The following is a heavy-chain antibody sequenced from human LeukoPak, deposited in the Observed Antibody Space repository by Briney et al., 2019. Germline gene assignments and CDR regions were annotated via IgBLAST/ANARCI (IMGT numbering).Heavy chain of an antibody. Sequence: GASVKVSCKASGYTFTSYDINWVRQAPGQGLEWMGWINPNSGGTNYAQKFQGLVTMSRDTSITTAYMELNRLISDDTAVYFCARTKPPCTSCLLLDYWGQGTLVTASS. CDR1: GYTFTSYD. CDR3: ARTKPPCTSCLLLDY. V-gene: IGHV1-2*02. D-gene: IGHD2-2*01. CDR2: INPNSGGT. J-gene: IGHJ4*02.